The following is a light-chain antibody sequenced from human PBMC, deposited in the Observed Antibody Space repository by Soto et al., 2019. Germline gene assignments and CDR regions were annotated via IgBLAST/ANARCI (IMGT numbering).Light chain of an antibody. CDR1: QNIDTY. CDR2: AAS. CDR3: QQSYSTPLT. Sequence: DIPMTQSPSSLSASVGVRVSITCRASQNIDTYVNWFQQKPGKAPKLLIYAASSLQSGVPSRFSGTGFGTDFTLTITSLQPEDFASYFCQQSYSTPLTFGGGTQVEIK. J-gene: IGKJ4*01. V-gene: IGKV1-39*01.